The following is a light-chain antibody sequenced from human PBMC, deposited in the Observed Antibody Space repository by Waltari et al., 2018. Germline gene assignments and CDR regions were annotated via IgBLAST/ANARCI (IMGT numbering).Light chain of an antibody. V-gene: IGKV1-5*03. CDR3: EQYNSAPHN. CDR2: KAS. CDR1: QGINNW. Sequence: EIQMTQYPYSLPASVGDRVPITCRASQGINNWVAWYQQKPGKAPKVLILKASTLQSGVPSMFSGGISGTDFTLTISILQPEDFATYYCEQYNSAPHNFGQGTRVEIK. J-gene: IGKJ2*01.